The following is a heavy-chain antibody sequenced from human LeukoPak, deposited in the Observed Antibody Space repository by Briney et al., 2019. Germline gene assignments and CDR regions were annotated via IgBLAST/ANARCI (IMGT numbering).Heavy chain of an antibody. Sequence: PSETLSLTCAVSGGSISSGGYSWSWIRQPPGKGLEWIGYIYHSGSTYYNPSLKSRVTISVDTSKNQFSLKLSSVTAADTAVYYCARGANGSGSYFAPYYFDYWGQGTLVTVSS. CDR3: ARGANGSGSYFAPYYFDY. V-gene: IGHV4-30-2*01. CDR1: GGSISSGGYS. J-gene: IGHJ4*02. D-gene: IGHD3-10*01. CDR2: IYHSGST.